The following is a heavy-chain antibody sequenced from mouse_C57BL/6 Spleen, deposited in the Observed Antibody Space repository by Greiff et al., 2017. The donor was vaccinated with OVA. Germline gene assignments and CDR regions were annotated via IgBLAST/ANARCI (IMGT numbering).Heavy chain of an antibody. CDR1: GYTFTSYW. CDR3: ARRTRRYFDV. Sequence: QVQLQQPGAELVKPGASVKLSCKASGYTFTSYWMQWVKQRPGQGLEWIGEIDPSDSYTNYNQKFKGKATLTVDTSSSTAYMQLSSLTSEDSAVYYCARRTRRYFDVWGTGTTVTVSS. CDR2: IDPSDSYT. V-gene: IGHV1-50*01. J-gene: IGHJ1*03.